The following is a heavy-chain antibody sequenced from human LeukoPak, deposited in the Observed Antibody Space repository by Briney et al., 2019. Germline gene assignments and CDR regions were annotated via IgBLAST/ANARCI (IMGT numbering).Heavy chain of an antibody. CDR1: GFTFSNAW. D-gene: IGHD5-12*01. J-gene: IGHJ4*02. CDR3: TTKSATIYYFDY. Sequence: GGSLRLSCAASGFTFSNAWMSWVRQAPGKGLEWAGRIKSKTDGATTDYAAPVKGRFTISRDDSKNTLYLQMNSLKTEDTAVYYCTTKSATIYYFDYWGQGTLVTVSS. CDR2: IKSKTDGATT. V-gene: IGHV3-15*01.